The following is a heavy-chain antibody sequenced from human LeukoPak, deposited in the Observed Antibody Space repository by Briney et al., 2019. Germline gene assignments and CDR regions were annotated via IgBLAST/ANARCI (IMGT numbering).Heavy chain of an antibody. J-gene: IGHJ6*02. CDR3: ATGYSGYRRSYYYGMDV. CDR2: IYTDGST. CDR1: GFTVSSNY. D-gene: IGHD5-12*01. Sequence: PGGSLRLSCAASGFTVSSNYMTWVRQAPGKGLEWVSLIYTDGSTYYADSVKARFTISRHNSKNTLYIQMNSLGADDTAVYYCATGYSGYRRSYYYGMDVWGRGTTVTVSS. V-gene: IGHV3-53*04.